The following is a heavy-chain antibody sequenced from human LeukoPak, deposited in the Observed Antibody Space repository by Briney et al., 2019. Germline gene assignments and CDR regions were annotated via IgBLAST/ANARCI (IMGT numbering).Heavy chain of an antibody. CDR1: GGSITSSNYY. J-gene: IGHJ4*02. Sequence: SETLSLTCTVSGGSITSSNYYWGWIRQPPGKGLEWIGSFYYSGSTSYNPSLKSRVTISVDTSKNQFSLKLSSVTAADTAVYCCVYYYGSGSVEYWGQGTLVTVSS. D-gene: IGHD3-10*01. V-gene: IGHV4-39*01. CDR2: FYYSGST. CDR3: VYYYGSGSVEY.